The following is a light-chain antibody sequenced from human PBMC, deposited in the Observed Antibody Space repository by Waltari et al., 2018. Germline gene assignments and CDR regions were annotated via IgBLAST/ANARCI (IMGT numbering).Light chain of an antibody. V-gene: IGKV1-5*03. CDR1: QSVSSF. CDR3: HQYYSLPFT. CDR2: KTS. Sequence: DIQMTQSPSTLSASVGDIVTITCRASQSVSSFLAWSRQKPGRAPNLLIYKTSTLESGVPSRFSGSGSETEFTLTISSLQPDDFATYYCHQYYSLPFTFGPGTKVDV. J-gene: IGKJ3*01.